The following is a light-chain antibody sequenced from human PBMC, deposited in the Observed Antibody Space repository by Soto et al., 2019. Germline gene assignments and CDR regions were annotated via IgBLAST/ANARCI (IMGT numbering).Light chain of an antibody. CDR3: YSYTSSSTYV. V-gene: IGLV2-14*01. CDR1: GSDVGDYNY. Sequence: QSALTQPASVSGSPGQSITISCSGTGSDVGDYNYVSWYQQHPDKAPKLMIYDVSNRPSGVSDRFSGSKSGNTASLTLSGQQAEEEGYYYCYSYTSSSTYVFGAGTKLTVL. CDR2: DVS. J-gene: IGLJ1*01.